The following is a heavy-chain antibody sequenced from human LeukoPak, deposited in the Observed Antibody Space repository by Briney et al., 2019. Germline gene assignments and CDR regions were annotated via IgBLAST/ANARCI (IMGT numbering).Heavy chain of an antibody. J-gene: IGHJ4*02. CDR2: IIPIFGTA. D-gene: IGHD2-8*01. V-gene: IGHV1-69*05. CDR3: ARDSFNCTNGVCSLSDY. CDR1: GGTFSSYA. Sequence: SVKVSCKASGGTFSSYAISWARQAPGQGLEWMGGIIPIFGTANYAQKFQGRVTITTDESTSTAYMELSSLRSEDTAVYYCARDSFNCTNGVCSLSDYWGQGTLVTVSS.